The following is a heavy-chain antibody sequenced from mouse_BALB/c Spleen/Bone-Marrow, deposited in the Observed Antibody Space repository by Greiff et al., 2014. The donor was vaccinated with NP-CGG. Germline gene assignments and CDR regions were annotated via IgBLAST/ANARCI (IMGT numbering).Heavy chain of an antibody. CDR3: TKPSFYYGSSYWYFDV. CDR2: IDPANGDN. J-gene: IGHJ1*01. Sequence: EVKLMESGAELVKPGASVKLPCTASGFNIKDTFMHWVKQRPEQGLEWIGRIDPANGDNKYDPKFQGKATITADTSSNTAYLQLSSLTSEDTAVYYCTKPSFYYGSSYWYFDVWGAGTTVTVSS. V-gene: IGHV14-3*02. CDR1: GFNIKDTF. D-gene: IGHD1-1*01.